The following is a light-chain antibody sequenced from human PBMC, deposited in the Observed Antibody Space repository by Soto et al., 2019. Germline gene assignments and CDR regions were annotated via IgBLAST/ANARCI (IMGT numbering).Light chain of an antibody. J-gene: IGKJ2*01. CDR3: QQSYTTPH. V-gene: IGKV1-39*01. Sequence: DIQMTQSPSSLSASVGDRVTITCRASQSISSYLNWYQQKPGKAPKLLIYGASSLQSGAPSRFSGSGSGTDFPLTISSLQPADFATYYCQQSYTTPHFGQGTKLEIK. CDR2: GAS. CDR1: QSISSY.